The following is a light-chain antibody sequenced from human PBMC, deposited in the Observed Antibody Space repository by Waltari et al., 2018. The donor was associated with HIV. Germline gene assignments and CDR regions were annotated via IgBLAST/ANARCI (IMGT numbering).Light chain of an antibody. V-gene: IGKV3-20*01. J-gene: IGKJ5*01. CDR2: GAS. CDR3: QQYATSQSIT. CDR1: QSVTGDY. Sequence: IVLTQSPGTLSLSPGEGAALSCRASQSVTGDYLDWYQQKPGQPPRVLILGASSRATGIPDRFTGSESGTDFTLTISRLEPEDAAVYYCQQYATSQSITFGQGTRLEI.